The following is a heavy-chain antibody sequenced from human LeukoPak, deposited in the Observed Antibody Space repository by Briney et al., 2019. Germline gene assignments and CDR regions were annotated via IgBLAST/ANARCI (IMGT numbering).Heavy chain of an antibody. CDR3: ARAVEMAKTTKIYYYYYMDV. CDR2: IIPIFGTA. D-gene: IGHD5-24*01. CDR1: GGTFSSYA. V-gene: IGHV1-69*13. J-gene: IGHJ6*03. Sequence: SVKVSCKASGGTFSSYAISWVRQAPGQGLEWMGGIIPIFGTANYAQKFQGRVTITADESTSTAYMELSSLRSEDTAVYYCARAVEMAKTTKIYYYYYMDVGGKGTTVTISS.